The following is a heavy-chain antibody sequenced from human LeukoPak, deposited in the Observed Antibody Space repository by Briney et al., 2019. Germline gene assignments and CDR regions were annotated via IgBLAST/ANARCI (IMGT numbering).Heavy chain of an antibody. J-gene: IGHJ3*02. CDR2: ISQNGDS. V-gene: IGHV4-61*05. CDR1: GGSISSSSYY. Sequence: SETLSLTCTVSGGSISSSSYYWGWIRQPPGKGLEWIAEISQNGDSNYNMSLKSRVTISLDKSKNQVSLKLNSVTAADTAVYYCARALGAFDIWGQGTMVTVSS. CDR3: ARALGAFDI.